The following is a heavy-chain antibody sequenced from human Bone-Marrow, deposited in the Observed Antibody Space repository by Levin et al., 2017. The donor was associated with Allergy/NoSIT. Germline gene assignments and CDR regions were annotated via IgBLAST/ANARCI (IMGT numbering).Heavy chain of an antibody. V-gene: IGHV3-74*01. D-gene: IGHD3-10*01. CDR3: VKGGWGNRRGEHFET. CDR2: INGDGSGP. J-gene: IGHJ5*02. Sequence: GGSLRLSCAASGFTFSHYWMHWVRQGPEKGLLWVARINGDGSGPDYAESVKGRVTISRDNARNTMFLQLNSLRVGDTAVYYCVKGGWGNRRGEHFETWGQGVLVTVSS. CDR1: GFTFSHYW.